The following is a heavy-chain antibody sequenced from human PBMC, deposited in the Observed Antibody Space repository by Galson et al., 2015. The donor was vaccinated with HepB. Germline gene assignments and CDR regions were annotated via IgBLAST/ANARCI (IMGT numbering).Heavy chain of an antibody. CDR1: GYTFTNYW. D-gene: IGHD3-22*01. J-gene: IGHJ4*02. CDR2: IYPSDSYT. CDR3: ARRLYYDSSAEYY. V-gene: IGHV5-10-1*01. Sequence: KVSCKASGYTFTNYWIGWVRQMPGKGLKWMGMIYPSDSYTNYSPSFQGHVTISADKSISTAYLQWSSLKASDTAMYYCARRLYYDSSAEYYWGQGTLVTVSS.